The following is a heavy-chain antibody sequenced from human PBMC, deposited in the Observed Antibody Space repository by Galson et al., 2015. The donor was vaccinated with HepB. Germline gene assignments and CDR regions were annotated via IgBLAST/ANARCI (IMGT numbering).Heavy chain of an antibody. Sequence: SVKVSCKASGYTFTSYYMHWVRQAPGQGLEWMGMINPGGGRTSYAQKLQGRVTMTRDTSTSTVSMELSSLSSEDTAVYYCARQYGDNSRYFDYWGQGTLVTVSS. V-gene: IGHV1-46*01. CDR3: ARQYGDNSRYFDY. J-gene: IGHJ4*02. CDR1: GYTFTSYY. D-gene: IGHD4/OR15-4a*01. CDR2: INPGGGRT.